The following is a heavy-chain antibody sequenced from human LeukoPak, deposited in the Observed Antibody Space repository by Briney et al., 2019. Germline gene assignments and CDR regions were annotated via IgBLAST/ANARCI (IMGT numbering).Heavy chain of an antibody. V-gene: IGHV3-30-3*01. Sequence: PGGSLRLSCAASGFTFSNYAMHWVRQAPGKGLEWVAVISYGGSNKYYADSVKGRFTISRDNSKNTLHLQMNSLRAEDTAVYYCAREDRGRVYFDYWGQGTLVTVSP. CDR1: GFTFSNYA. D-gene: IGHD3-10*01. CDR3: AREDRGRVYFDY. J-gene: IGHJ4*02. CDR2: ISYGGSNK.